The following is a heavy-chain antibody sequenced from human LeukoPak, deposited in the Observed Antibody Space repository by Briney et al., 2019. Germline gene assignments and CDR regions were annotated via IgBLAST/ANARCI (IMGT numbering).Heavy chain of an antibody. CDR2: IIPIFGTA. Sequence: ASVKVSCKASGGTFSSYAISWVRQAPGQGLEWMGGIIPIFGTANYAQKFQSRVTITADESTSTAYMELSSLRSEDTAVYYCARDVGRPYYYYGMDVWGQGTTVTVSS. J-gene: IGHJ6*02. D-gene: IGHD6-6*01. CDR3: ARDVGRPYYYYGMDV. CDR1: GGTFSSYA. V-gene: IGHV1-69*01.